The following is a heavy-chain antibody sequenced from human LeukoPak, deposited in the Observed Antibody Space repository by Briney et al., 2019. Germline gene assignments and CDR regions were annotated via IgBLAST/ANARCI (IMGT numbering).Heavy chain of an antibody. CDR2: IKQDGSEK. V-gene: IGHV3-7*05. Sequence: GGSLRLSCAAYGFTFSTYWMIWVRQAPGKGLEWVGNIKQDGSEKRYADSVRGRFSISRDNAQTLLYLQMSTLRAEDTAVYYCARASDPWLQLTWGQGTLVTVSS. CDR1: GFTFSTYW. D-gene: IGHD5-24*01. CDR3: ARASDPWLQLT. J-gene: IGHJ5*02.